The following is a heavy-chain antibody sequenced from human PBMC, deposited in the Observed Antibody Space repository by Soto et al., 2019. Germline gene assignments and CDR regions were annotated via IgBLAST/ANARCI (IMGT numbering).Heavy chain of an antibody. D-gene: IGHD6-13*01. V-gene: IGHV3-23*01. CDR3: AKARIAAAGPPEYFQH. CDR2: ISGSGGST. Sequence: LRLSCAASGFTFSSYAMSWVRQAPGKGLEWVSAISGSGGSTYYADSVKGRFTISRDNSKNTLYLQMNSLRAEDTAVYYCAKARIAAAGPPEYFQHWGQGSLVTVSS. J-gene: IGHJ1*01. CDR1: GFTFSSYA.